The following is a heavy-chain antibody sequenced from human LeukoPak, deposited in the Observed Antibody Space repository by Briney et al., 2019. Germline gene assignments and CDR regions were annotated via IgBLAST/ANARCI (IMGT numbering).Heavy chain of an antibody. J-gene: IGHJ4*02. CDR1: GGSISSSSYY. D-gene: IGHD2-21*01. CDR2: IYYSGST. Sequence: PSETLSLTCTVSGGSISSSSYYWGWIRQPPGKGLEWIGSIYYSGSTYYNPSLKSRVTISVDTSKNQFSLKLSSVTAADTAVYYCARLPRGGDIDCWGQGTLVTVSS. CDR3: ARLPRGGDIDC. V-gene: IGHV4-39*01.